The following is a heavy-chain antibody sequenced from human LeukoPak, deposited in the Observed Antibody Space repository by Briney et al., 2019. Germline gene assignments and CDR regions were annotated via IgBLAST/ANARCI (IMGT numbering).Heavy chain of an antibody. Sequence: GGSLRLSCAASGFTFSSYWMHWVRQAPGKGLVWVSRINSDGSSTSYADSVKGRFTISRDNAKNTLYLQVNSLRAEDTAAYYCARGPGGGDYVWGSYRYDYWGQGTLVTVSS. CDR1: GFTFSSYW. V-gene: IGHV3-74*01. J-gene: IGHJ4*02. CDR2: INSDGSST. CDR3: ARGPGGGDYVWGSYRYDY. D-gene: IGHD3-16*02.